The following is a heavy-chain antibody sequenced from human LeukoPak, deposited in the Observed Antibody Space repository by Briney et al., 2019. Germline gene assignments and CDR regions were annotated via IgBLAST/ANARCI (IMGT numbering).Heavy chain of an antibody. CDR1: GGTFSSYA. Sequence: ASVKVSCKASGGTFSSYAISWVRQAPGQGLEWMGGIIPIFGTAHYAQKFQGRVTITADESTSTAYMEPSSLRSEDTAVYYCASTLEDGSYYVLYYFDYWGQGTLVTVSS. J-gene: IGHJ4*02. D-gene: IGHD1-26*01. CDR2: IIPIFGTA. V-gene: IGHV1-69*13. CDR3: ASTLEDGSYYVLYYFDY.